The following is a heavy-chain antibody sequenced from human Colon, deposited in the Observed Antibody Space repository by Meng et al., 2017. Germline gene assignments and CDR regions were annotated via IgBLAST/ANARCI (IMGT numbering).Heavy chain of an antibody. CDR1: GGSIRSGSYY. CDR2: IYTSGST. Sequence: SETLSLTCTVSGGSIRSGSYYWSWIRQPAGKGLEWIGRIYTSGSTNYNPSLKSRVTISVDTSKNQFSLKLSSVTAADTAVYYCARAIGHCSGGSCYYGHYFDYWGQGTLVTVSS. V-gene: IGHV4-61*02. D-gene: IGHD2-15*01. J-gene: IGHJ4*02. CDR3: ARAIGHCSGGSCYYGHYFDY.